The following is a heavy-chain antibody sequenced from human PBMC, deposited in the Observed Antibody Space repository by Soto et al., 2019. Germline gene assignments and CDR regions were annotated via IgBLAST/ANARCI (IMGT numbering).Heavy chain of an antibody. CDR2: IYYSGST. V-gene: IGHV4-39*01. D-gene: IGHD2-21*02. Sequence: SETLSLTCSVSGGSISSSSYFWGWIRQPPGKGLEWIGSIYYSGSTYYNPSLKSRVTVSVDTSKNQFSLKLSSVTAADTAVYYCARHPSDFWFDPWGQGTLVT. J-gene: IGHJ5*02. CDR3: ARHPSDFWFDP. CDR1: GGSISSSSYF.